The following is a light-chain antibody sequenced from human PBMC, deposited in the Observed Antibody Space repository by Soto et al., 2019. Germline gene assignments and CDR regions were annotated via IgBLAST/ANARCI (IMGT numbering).Light chain of an antibody. CDR2: GAS. J-gene: IGKJ1*01. Sequence: EIVLNHSPGTLSLSTGERATLSCLASQSVSSSYLAWYQQKPGQAPRLLIYGASSRATGIPDRFSGSGSGTDFTLTISSLQPEDFATYYCQQSYSTPQTFGQGTKVHIK. CDR1: QSVSSSY. CDR3: QQSYSTPQT. V-gene: IGKV3-20*01.